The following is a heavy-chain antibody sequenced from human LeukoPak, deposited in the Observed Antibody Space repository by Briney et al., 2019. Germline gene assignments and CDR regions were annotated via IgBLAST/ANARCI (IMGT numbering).Heavy chain of an antibody. CDR2: ISYDGSNK. V-gene: IGHV3-30*03. J-gene: IGHJ4*02. CDR3: AREGVVVNDY. D-gene: IGHD3-22*01. CDR1: GFTFSSYG. Sequence: GGSLRLSCAASGFTFSSYGMHWVRQAPGKGLEWVAVISYDGSNKYYADSVKGRFTISRDNSKNSLYLQMNGLRAEDTAVYYCAREGVVVNDYWGQGTLVTVSS.